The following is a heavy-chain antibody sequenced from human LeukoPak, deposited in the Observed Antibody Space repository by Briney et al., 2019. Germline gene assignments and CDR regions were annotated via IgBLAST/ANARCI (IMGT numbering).Heavy chain of an antibody. CDR2: INHSGST. CDR3: ARRARGYCSSTSCRQYFQH. V-gene: IGHV4-34*01. CDR1: GGSFSGYY. Sequence: SETLSLTCAVYGGSFSGYYWSWIRQPPGKGLEWIGEINHSGSTNYNPSLKSRVTISVDTSKNQFSLKLSSVTAADTAVYYCARRARGYCSSTSCRQYFQHWGQGTLVTVSS. J-gene: IGHJ1*01. D-gene: IGHD2-2*01.